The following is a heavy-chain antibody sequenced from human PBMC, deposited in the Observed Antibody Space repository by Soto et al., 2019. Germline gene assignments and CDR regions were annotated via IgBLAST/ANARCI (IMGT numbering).Heavy chain of an antibody. CDR3: ASEDSGAFFNF. CDR2: VYYSGTT. V-gene: IGHV4-61*01. D-gene: IGHD2-15*01. CDR1: GGSVSNMTYY. Sequence: ETLALTCYVSGGSVSNMTYYWIWIRQTPGKRLEWIGYVYYSGTTNYNPSLKSRVTISVDLSKNQLSLSLKSVTAADTAVYYCASEDSGAFFNFWGQGTLVTVSS. J-gene: IGHJ4*02.